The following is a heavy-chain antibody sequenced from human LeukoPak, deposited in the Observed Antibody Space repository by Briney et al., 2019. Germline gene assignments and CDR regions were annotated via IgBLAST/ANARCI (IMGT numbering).Heavy chain of an antibody. V-gene: IGHV3-9*01. D-gene: IGHD6-6*01. CDR1: GVNFDDYA. CDR2: LNWDSRSM. CDR3: AKDRASSSSAYYFDY. J-gene: IGHJ4*02. Sequence: GGSLRLSCAASGVNFDDYAMHWVRQSPGTGLEWVAGLNWDSRSMAYADSVRGRFTISRDDSKNTLYLQMSALKTEDTAVYYCAKDRASSSSAYYFDYWGQGTLVTVSS.